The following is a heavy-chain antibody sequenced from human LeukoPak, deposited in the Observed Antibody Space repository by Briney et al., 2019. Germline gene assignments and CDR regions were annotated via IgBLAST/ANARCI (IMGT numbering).Heavy chain of an antibody. D-gene: IGHD1-26*01. J-gene: IGHJ4*02. CDR2: ISSSGSTI. V-gene: IGHV3-48*03. CDR3: AREVGATDY. CDR1: GFIFSNE. Sequence: GGSLRLSCAASGFIFSNEMNWVRQAPGKGLEWVSYISSSGSTIYYADSVKGRITISRDNAKNSLYLQMNSLRAEDTAVYYCAREVGATDYWGQGTLVTVSS.